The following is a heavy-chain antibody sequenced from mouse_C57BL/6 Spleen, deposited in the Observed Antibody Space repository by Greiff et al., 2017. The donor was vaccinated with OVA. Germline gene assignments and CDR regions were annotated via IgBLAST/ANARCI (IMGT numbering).Heavy chain of an antibody. Sequence: QVQLQQSGAELARPGASVKMSCKASGYTFTSYTMHWVKQRPGQGLEWIGYINPSSGYTKYNQKFKDKATLTADKSSSTAYMQLSSLTSEDSAVYYCAREDYDGAWFAYWGQGTLVTVSA. CDR2: INPSSGYT. CDR3: AREDYDGAWFAY. J-gene: IGHJ3*01. V-gene: IGHV1-4*01. CDR1: GYTFTSYT. D-gene: IGHD2-4*01.